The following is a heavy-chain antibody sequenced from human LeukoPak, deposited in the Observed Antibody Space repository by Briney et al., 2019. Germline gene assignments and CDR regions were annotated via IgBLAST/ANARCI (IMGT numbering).Heavy chain of an antibody. D-gene: IGHD2-2*01. CDR3: GAIVVARGWFDP. CDR2: IIPIFGTA. Sequence: SVKVSCKASGGTFSSYAISWVRQAPGQGLEWMGGIIPIFGTANYAQKFQGRVTITVDEFTSTAYMELSSLRSEDTAVYYCGAIVVARGWFDPWGQGTLVTVSS. CDR1: GGTFSSYA. J-gene: IGHJ5*02. V-gene: IGHV1-69*13.